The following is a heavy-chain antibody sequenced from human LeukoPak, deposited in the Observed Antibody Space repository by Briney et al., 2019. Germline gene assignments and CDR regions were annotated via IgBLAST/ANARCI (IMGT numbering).Heavy chain of an antibody. D-gene: IGHD1-26*01. V-gene: IGHV3-21*01. CDR1: GFTFSSYS. CDR2: ISSSSSYI. CDR3: ARDKEGATRSLPVDY. J-gene: IGHJ4*02. Sequence: KPGGSLRLSCAASGFTFSSYSMNWVRQAPGKGLEWVSSISSSSSYIYYADSLKGRFTISRDNAANSLYLQMNSLRAEDTAVYYCARDKEGATRSLPVDYWGQGTLVTVSS.